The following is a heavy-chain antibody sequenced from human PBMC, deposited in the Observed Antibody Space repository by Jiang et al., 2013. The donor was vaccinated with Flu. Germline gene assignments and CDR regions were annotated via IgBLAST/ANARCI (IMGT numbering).Heavy chain of an antibody. D-gene: IGHD3-16*01. Sequence: CAVSGFNFRSYWMSWVRQAPGKGPEWVANINQDGSDKNYVDSVKGRFTISRDNARNSLSLQMNSLRAEDTAVYYCAREGGRGGSQPWGQGTLVTVSS. CDR2: INQDGSDK. CDR1: GFNFRSYW. V-gene: IGHV3-7*01. J-gene: IGHJ5*02. CDR3: AREGGRGGSQP.